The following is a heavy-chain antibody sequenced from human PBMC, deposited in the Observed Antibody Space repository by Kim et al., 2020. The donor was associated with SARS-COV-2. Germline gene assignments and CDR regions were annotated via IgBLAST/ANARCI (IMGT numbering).Heavy chain of an antibody. Sequence: SVKVSCKASGGTFSSYAISWVRQAPGQGLEWMGGIIPIFGTANYAQKFQGRVTITADESTSTAYMELSSLRSEDTAVYYCARGAVVRGVPPTSRDYYYGMDVWGQGTTVTVSS. CDR2: IIPIFGTA. D-gene: IGHD3-10*01. CDR3: ARGAVVRGVPPTSRDYYYGMDV. V-gene: IGHV1-69*13. CDR1: GGTFSSYA. J-gene: IGHJ6*02.